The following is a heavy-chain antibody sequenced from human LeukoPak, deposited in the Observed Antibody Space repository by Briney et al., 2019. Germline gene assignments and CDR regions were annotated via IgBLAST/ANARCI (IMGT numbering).Heavy chain of an antibody. CDR2: ISSSGSTI. D-gene: IGHD3-22*01. CDR3: ARFGASVGGYSIGRQFDP. Sequence: GGSLRLSCAASGFTFSSYEMNWVRQAPGKGLEWVSYISSSGSTIYYADSVKGRFTISRDNAKNSLYLQMNSLRAEDTAVYYCARFGASVGGYSIGRQFDPWGQGTLVTVSS. CDR1: GFTFSSYE. V-gene: IGHV3-48*03. J-gene: IGHJ5*02.